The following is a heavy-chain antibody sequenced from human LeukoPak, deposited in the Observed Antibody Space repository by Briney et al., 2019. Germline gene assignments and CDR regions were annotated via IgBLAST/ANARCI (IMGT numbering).Heavy chain of an antibody. J-gene: IGHJ4*02. CDR2: INSDGSWT. CDR1: GNYW. V-gene: IGHV3-74*01. D-gene: IGHD2/OR15-2a*01. Sequence: GGSLRLSCAASGNYWMHWVRQAPGKGLVWVSHINSDGSWTSYADSVKGRFTISKDNAKDTVYLQMNSLRAEDTAVYYCVSFYETYWGRGTLVTVSS. CDR3: VSFYETY.